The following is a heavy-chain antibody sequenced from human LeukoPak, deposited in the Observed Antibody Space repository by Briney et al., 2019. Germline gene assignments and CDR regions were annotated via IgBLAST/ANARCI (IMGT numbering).Heavy chain of an antibody. Sequence: ASVKVSCKASGYTFTSYDINWVRQAPGQGLEWVGWMNPNSGNTGYAQKFQGRVTMTRNTSISTAYMELSSLRSEDTAVYYCARGSSNDYGDSPVDYWGRGTLVTVSS. V-gene: IGHV1-8*01. CDR3: ARGSSNDYGDSPVDY. CDR2: MNPNSGNT. J-gene: IGHJ4*02. CDR1: GYTFTSYD. D-gene: IGHD4-17*01.